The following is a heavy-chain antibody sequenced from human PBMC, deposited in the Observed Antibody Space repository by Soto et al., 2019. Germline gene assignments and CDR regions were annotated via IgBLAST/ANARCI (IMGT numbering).Heavy chain of an antibody. V-gene: IGHV3-23*03. J-gene: IGHJ5*02. CDR3: ANGRVWVAAMVP. CDR2: INTGGEIT. Sequence: EVQLLESGGGLVQPRVSLRLSCVASGLTISVFAMSWVRQAPGKGLEWVSVINTGGEITYYADSVKGRFTISRDNSKNTLSLHMSSRRAEDKAVYYGANGRVWVAAMVPWGQGTLVTVSS. CDR1: GLTISVFA. D-gene: IGHD2-15*01.